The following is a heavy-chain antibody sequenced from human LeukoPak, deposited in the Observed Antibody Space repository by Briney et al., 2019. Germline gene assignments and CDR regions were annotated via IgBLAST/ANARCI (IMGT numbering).Heavy chain of an antibody. CDR1: GGSISSGGYY. Sequence: PSETLSLTCTVSGGSISSGGYYWSWIRQHPGKGQEWFGYIYYSGSTYYNPSLKSRVTISVDTSKNQFSLKLSSVTAADTAVYYCARKEVAAAAYCDYWGQGPLVPVSS. CDR2: IYYSGST. J-gene: IGHJ4*02. D-gene: IGHD6-13*01. V-gene: IGHV4-31*03. CDR3: ARKEVAAAAYCDY.